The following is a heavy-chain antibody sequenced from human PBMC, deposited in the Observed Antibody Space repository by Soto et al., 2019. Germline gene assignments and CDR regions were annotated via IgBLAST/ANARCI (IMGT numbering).Heavy chain of an antibody. V-gene: IGHV3-23*01. D-gene: IGHD1-1*01. Sequence: LQSGGGVVQPGESLRLSCAASGFSLRDHALSWVRQAAGGGLEWVSGISGSEDRTNYADFVRGRFTTSSDSSKTTVYLQMNDLRPDDTAVYYCATWHEREHAYDVWGQVTTVTVSS. CDR3: ATWHEREHAYDV. J-gene: IGHJ3*01. CDR2: ISGSEDRT. CDR1: GFSLRDHA.